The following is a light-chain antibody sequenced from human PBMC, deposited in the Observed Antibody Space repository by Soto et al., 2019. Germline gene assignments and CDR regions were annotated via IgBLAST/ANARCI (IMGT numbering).Light chain of an antibody. CDR2: AAS. CDR3: QHSYSTPFT. Sequence: DIQMTQSASSLSASVENRVTITCRASQSINSPLNWYQQEPGKAPKLLIYAASTLRNAVPSSFRGSGCGTVSTLTISGLQPEDFANDYCQHSYSTPFTFGRGTKVYIK. J-gene: IGKJ3*01. CDR1: QSINSP. V-gene: IGKV1-39*01.